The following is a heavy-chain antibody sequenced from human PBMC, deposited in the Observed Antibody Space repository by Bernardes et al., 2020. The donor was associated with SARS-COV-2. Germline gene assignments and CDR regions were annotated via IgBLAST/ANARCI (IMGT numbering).Heavy chain of an antibody. D-gene: IGHD2-15*01. J-gene: IGHJ4*02. CDR1: GFIFTTYS. CDR2: ISSGGDTI. Sequence: GGSLRLSCVGSGFIFTTYSMSWVRQAPWKGLEWLLFISSGGDTIHDADSVRGRFTVSRDDAKNSVYLQMNSLRAEDTAVYYCARGWRENSFDYWGQGGLVTVSS. V-gene: IGHV3-48*01. CDR3: ARGWRENSFDY.